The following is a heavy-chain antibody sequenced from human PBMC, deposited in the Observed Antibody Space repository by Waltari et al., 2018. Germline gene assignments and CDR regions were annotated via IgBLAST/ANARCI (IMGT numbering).Heavy chain of an antibody. D-gene: IGHD3-22*01. CDR2: IYYSGRT. V-gene: IGHV4-39*07. CDR1: GGSISSSSYY. CDR3: ARAVNYYDSSDYYYGMDV. J-gene: IGHJ6*02. Sequence: QLQLQESGPGLVKPSETLSLTCTVSGGSISSSSYYWGWIRQPPGKGLEWIGSIYYSGRTYDNPSLKSRVTISVDTSKNQFSLKLSSVTAADTAVYYCARAVNYYDSSDYYYGMDVWGQGTTVTVSS.